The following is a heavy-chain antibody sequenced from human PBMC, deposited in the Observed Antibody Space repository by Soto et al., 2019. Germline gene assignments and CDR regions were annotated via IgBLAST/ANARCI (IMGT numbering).Heavy chain of an antibody. CDR1: GYTFSNYA. D-gene: IGHD6-13*01. CDR2: INAGSGNT. CDR3: ARVGAAAGPYYFDY. Sequence: ASVKVSCKASGYTFSNYAMHWVRQAPGQRLEWMGWINAGSGNTKYSQKSQVRVTITRDTSASTAYMELSSLRSEDTAVYYCARVGAAAGPYYFDYWGQGTLVTVSS. V-gene: IGHV1-3*01. J-gene: IGHJ4*02.